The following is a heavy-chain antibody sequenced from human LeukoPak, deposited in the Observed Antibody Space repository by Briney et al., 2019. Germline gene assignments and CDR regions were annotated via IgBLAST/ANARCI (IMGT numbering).Heavy chain of an antibody. D-gene: IGHD1-20*01. V-gene: IGHV1-69*13. Sequence: SVKVSCKASGGTFSSYAISWVRQAPGQGLEWMGGIIPIFGTANYAQKFQGRVTITADEFTSTAYMELSSLRSEDTAVYYCARPITGTTDYGYWGQGTLVTVSS. CDR3: ARPITGTTDYGY. CDR2: IIPIFGTA. CDR1: GGTFSSYA. J-gene: IGHJ4*02.